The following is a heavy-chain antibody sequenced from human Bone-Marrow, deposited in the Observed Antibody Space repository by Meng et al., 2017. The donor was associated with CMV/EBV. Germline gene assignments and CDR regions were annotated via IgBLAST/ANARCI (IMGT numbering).Heavy chain of an antibody. V-gene: IGHV3-74*01. Sequence: GGSLRLSCAASGFTFSSYAMHWVRQAPGKGLMWVSRISDDGTNTDYAESVKGRFTISRDNAKSTLYLQMNSLRVEDTAIYYCARDAPVITPHHDAFDIWGQGKLVTVSS. D-gene: IGHD4-23*01. J-gene: IGHJ3*02. CDR1: GFTFSSYA. CDR3: ARDAPVITPHHDAFDI. CDR2: ISDDGTNT.